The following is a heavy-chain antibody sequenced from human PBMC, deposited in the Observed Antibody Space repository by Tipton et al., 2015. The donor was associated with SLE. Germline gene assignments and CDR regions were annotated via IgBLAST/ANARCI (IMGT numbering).Heavy chain of an antibody. CDR3: AREAEGYYGSGSSVSDAFEI. V-gene: IGHV4-59*11. J-gene: IGHJ3*02. CDR2: IYYSGST. Sequence: TLSLTCTVSGGSISSHYWSWIRQPPGKGLEWIGYIYYSGSTNYNPSLKSRVTISVDTSKNQFSLKLSSVTAADTAVYYCAREAEGYYGSGSSVSDAFEIWGQGTMVTVSS. CDR1: GGSISSHY. D-gene: IGHD3-10*01.